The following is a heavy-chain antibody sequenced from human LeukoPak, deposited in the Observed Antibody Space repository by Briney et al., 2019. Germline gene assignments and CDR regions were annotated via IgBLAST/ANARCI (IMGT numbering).Heavy chain of an antibody. Sequence: ASVKVSCKASGYTFTSYDINWVRQAPGQGLEWMGWMNPNSGNTGYAQKFQGRVTMTRNTSISTAYMELSSLRSEDTAVYYCARVTGYCSSTSCYYYYYGMDVWGQGTTVTVSS. D-gene: IGHD2-2*01. J-gene: IGHJ6*02. CDR1: GYTFTSYD. CDR3: ARVTGYCSSTSCYYYYYGMDV. CDR2: MNPNSGNT. V-gene: IGHV1-8*01.